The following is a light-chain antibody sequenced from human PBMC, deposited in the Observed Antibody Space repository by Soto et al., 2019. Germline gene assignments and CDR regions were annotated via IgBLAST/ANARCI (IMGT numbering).Light chain of an antibody. Sequence: QSALTQPASVSGSPGQSITISCTGTSSDVGGYNYVSWYQQHPGKAPKLMIYDVSNRPSGVSNRFSGSKSGNTTSLTISGLQAEDEDDYYCSSYTSSSTLLYVVGTGTKLTVL. CDR2: DVS. CDR3: SSYTSSSTLLYV. V-gene: IGLV2-14*01. J-gene: IGLJ1*01. CDR1: SSDVGGYNY.